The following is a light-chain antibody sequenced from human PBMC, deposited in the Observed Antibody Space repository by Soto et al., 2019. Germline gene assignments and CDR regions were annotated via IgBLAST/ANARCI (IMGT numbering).Light chain of an antibody. V-gene: IGKV3D-15*01. J-gene: IGKJ1*01. Sequence: DIVMTQSPATLSVSPGERATLSCRARQSISSNLAWYQQKPGQAPRLLIYAASTRATGIPARFSGSGSGTEFTLTISSLQSEDFAVYYCHQYGNSPGTFGQGTKVDIK. CDR1: QSISSN. CDR3: HQYGNSPGT. CDR2: AAS.